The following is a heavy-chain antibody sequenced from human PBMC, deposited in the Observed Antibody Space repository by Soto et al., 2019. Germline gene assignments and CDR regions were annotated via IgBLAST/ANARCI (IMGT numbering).Heavy chain of an antibody. CDR1: GGTFSSYA. J-gene: IGHJ6*02. V-gene: IGHV1-69*12. CDR2: IIPIFGTA. Sequence: QVQLVQSGAEVKKPGSSVKVSCKASGGTFSSYAISWVRQAPGQGLEWMGGIIPIFGTADYAQKFQGRVKIPADESTSTAYMELSSLRSEDTAVYYCASHSSLRGYCISTSCYGYYYGMDVWGQGTTVTVSS. D-gene: IGHD2-2*01. CDR3: ASHSSLRGYCISTSCYGYYYGMDV.